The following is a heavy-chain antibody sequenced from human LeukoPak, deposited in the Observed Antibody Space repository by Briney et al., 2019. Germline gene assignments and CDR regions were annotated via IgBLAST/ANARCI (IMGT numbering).Heavy chain of an antibody. J-gene: IGHJ6*02. CDR1: GFTFSSYS. Sequence: PGGSLRLSCAASGFTFSSYSMDWVRQAPGKGLEWVSSISSSSSYIYYADSVKGRFTISRDNAKNSLYLQMNSLRAEDTAVYYCASALTSMGYYYHGMDVWGQGTTVTVSS. CDR2: ISSSSSYI. CDR3: ASALTSMGYYYHGMDV. V-gene: IGHV3-21*01. D-gene: IGHD2/OR15-2a*01.